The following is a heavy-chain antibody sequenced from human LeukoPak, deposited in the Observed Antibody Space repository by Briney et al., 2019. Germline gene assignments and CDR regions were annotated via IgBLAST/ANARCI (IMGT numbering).Heavy chain of an antibody. CDR1: GFTFSSYG. CDR2: IRYDGSNK. Sequence: QAGGSLRLSCAASGFTFSSYGMHWVRQAPGKGLEWVAFIRYDGSNKYYADSVKGRFTISRDNSKNTLYLQMNSLRAEDTAVYYCAKDYGSGSYYYYYYYMDVWGQGTLVTVSS. D-gene: IGHD3-10*01. CDR3: AKDYGSGSYYYYYYYMDV. J-gene: IGHJ6*03. V-gene: IGHV3-30*02.